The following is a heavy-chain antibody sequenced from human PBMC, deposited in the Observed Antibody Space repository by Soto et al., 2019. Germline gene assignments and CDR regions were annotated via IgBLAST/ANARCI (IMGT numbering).Heavy chain of an antibody. D-gene: IGHD3-3*01. CDR3: ALSDYYEDTGTFEN. CDR2: SSGKNGNT. Sequence: QVHLVQSGGELKKPGASVKVSCRASGYNFSDFGVTWVRQAPGQGLEWMGWSSGKNGNTNYAQKVQGRVTLTADTSTRTAYMEMRALTSDDTGIYYCALSDYYEDTGTFENWGQGTPVTVSS. V-gene: IGHV1-18*04. CDR1: GYNFSDFG. J-gene: IGHJ4*02.